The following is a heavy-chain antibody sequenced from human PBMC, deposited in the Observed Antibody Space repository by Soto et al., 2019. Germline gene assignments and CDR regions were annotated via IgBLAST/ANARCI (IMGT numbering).Heavy chain of an antibody. CDR3: ARDLDDFWSGSSYYYYGMDV. CDR2: ISAYNGNT. CDR1: GYTFTSYG. D-gene: IGHD3-3*01. V-gene: IGHV1-18*01. Sequence: GASVKVSCRASGYTFTSYGISWVRQAPGQGLEWMGWISAYNGNTNYAQKLQGRVTMTTDTSTSTAYMELRSLRSDDTAVYYCARDLDDFWSGSSYYYYGMDVWGQGTTVTVSS. J-gene: IGHJ6*02.